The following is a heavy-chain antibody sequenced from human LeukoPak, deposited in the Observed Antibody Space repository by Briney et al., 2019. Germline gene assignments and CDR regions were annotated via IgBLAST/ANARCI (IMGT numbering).Heavy chain of an antibody. CDR1: GGSISSSNW. Sequence: PSETLSLTCAVSGGSISSSNWWSWVRQPPGKGLEWIGEIYHSGSTNYNPSLKSRVIISQDRSTNQVSLSLTSVTPADTGMYYCAGGNSHPTFWGQGALVTVSS. V-gene: IGHV4-4*02. CDR3: AGGNSHPTF. CDR2: IYHSGST. D-gene: IGHD1-14*01. J-gene: IGHJ4*01.